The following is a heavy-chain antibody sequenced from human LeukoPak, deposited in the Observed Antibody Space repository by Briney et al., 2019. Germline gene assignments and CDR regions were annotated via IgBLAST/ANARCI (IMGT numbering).Heavy chain of an antibody. CDR1: GGSFSGYY. D-gene: IGHD2-8*01. J-gene: IGHJ4*02. CDR3: ARDNGPYYFDY. CDR2: INHSGST. Sequence: SETLSLTCAVYGGSFSGYYWSWIRQPPGKGLEWIGEINHSGSTNYNPSLKGRVTISVDTSKNQFSLKLSSVTAADTAVYYCARDNGPYYFDYWGQGTLVTVSS. V-gene: IGHV4-34*01.